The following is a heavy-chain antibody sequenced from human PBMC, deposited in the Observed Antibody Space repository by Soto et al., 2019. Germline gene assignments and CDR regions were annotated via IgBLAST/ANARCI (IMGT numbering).Heavy chain of an antibody. D-gene: IGHD6-19*01. CDR3: ARDRGVAPPVAGNTHYYYYMDV. CDR1: GYSFTNYG. V-gene: IGHV1-18*01. J-gene: IGHJ6*03. Sequence: QDQLVQSGVEVKKPGASVKVSCKASGYSFTNYGITWVRQAPGQGFEWMGWISAYNGNTNYAQKFQRRATLTTDASTRTAYLELRSLRSDDTAVYYCARDRGVAPPVAGNTHYYYYMDVWGKGTTVTVSS. CDR2: ISAYNGNT.